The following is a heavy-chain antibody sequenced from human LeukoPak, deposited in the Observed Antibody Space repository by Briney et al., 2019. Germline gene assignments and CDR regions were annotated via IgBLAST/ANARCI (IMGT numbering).Heavy chain of an antibody. J-gene: IGHJ4*02. V-gene: IGHV3-20*04. CDR1: GFIFDDYA. D-gene: IGHD5-24*01. CDR2: INWTGRTT. CDR3: ARDREAHFDY. Sequence: GGSLRLSCEASGFIFDDYAMSWVRQVPGKGLEWVSGINWTGRTTQSVDSVKGRFTISRDNAKNFLYLQMNSLSVEDTALYYCARDREAHFDYWGQGILVTVSS.